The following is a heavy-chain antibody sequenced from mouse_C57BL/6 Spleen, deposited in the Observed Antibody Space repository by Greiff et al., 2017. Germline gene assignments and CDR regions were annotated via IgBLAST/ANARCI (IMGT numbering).Heavy chain of an antibody. CDR1: GFNIKDYY. CDR3: ARPFYYYGSLYFDY. J-gene: IGHJ2*01. Sequence: EVQLQQSGAELVKPGASVKLSCTASGFNIKDYYMHWVKQRTEQGLEWIGRIDPEDGETKYAPKFPGKATITADTSSNTAYLQLSSLTSADTAVYYCARPFYYYGSLYFDYWGQGTTLTVSS. D-gene: IGHD1-1*01. V-gene: IGHV14-2*01. CDR2: IDPEDGET.